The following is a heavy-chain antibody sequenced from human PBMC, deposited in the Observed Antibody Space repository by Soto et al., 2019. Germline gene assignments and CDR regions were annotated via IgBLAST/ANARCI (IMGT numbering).Heavy chain of an antibody. D-gene: IGHD6-6*01. CDR3: ARGRRDLRIADRHGYYYGMDV. CDR1: GDSVSSNSTA. CDR2: TYYRSKWYN. V-gene: IGHV6-1*01. Sequence: PSQTLSLTCAISGDSVSSNSTAWNWIRQSPSRGLEWLGRTYYRSKWYNDYAVSVKSRITINPDTCKNQISLQLNSVTPEDTAVYYCARGRRDLRIADRHGYYYGMDVWGQGTTVTVSS. J-gene: IGHJ6*02.